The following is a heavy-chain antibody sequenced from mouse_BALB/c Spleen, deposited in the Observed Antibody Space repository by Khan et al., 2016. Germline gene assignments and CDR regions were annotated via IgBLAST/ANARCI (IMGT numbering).Heavy chain of an antibody. D-gene: IGHD1-1*01. Sequence: EVQLQESGPGLVKPSQSLSLTCSVTGYSITSDYYWNWVRQFPGNKLEWMGYINYDGTTFNNPSLQNRISITRDTSRHQFFLKLNSVTTEDTATYVCAREDSSDGFFDVWGAATTVTVSS. CDR1: GYSITSDYY. J-gene: IGHJ1*01. CDR2: INYDGTT. V-gene: IGHV3-6*02. CDR3: AREDSSDGFFDV.